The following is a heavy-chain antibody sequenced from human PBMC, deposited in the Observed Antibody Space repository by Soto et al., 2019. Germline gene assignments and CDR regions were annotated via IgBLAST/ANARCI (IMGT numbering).Heavy chain of an antibody. D-gene: IGHD1-20*01. CDR3: ARDHNWAFDY. V-gene: IGHV3-48*02. J-gene: IGHJ4*02. Sequence: PGGSLRLSCAASGFTFGAYTMNWVRQAPGKGLEWVSYIIGGGSSIHLADSVKGRFTVSRDDAKGSVYLQMNSLRDEDTAVYYCARDHNWAFDYWGQGALVTSPQ. CDR1: GFTFGAYT. CDR2: IIGGGSSI.